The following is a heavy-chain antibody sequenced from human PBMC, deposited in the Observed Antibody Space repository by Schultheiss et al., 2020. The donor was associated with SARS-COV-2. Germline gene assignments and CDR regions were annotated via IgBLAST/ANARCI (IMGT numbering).Heavy chain of an antibody. J-gene: IGHJ4*02. V-gene: IGHV3-48*03. Sequence: GGSLRLSCAASGFTFSSYDMNWVRQAPGKGLEWVSDITRSGLDIHYADSVKGRFTISRDNSKNTLDLEMKSLRAEDTAVYYCALLIGTNPYYFDYWGQGTLVTVSS. CDR2: ITRSGLDI. D-gene: IGHD1-20*01. CDR1: GFTFSSYD. CDR3: ALLIGTNPYYFDY.